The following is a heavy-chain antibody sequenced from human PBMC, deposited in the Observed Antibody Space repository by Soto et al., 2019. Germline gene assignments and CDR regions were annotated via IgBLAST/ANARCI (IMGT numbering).Heavy chain of an antibody. D-gene: IGHD1-26*01. V-gene: IGHV1-2*02. Sequence: QVQLVQSGAEVKKPGASVKVSCKASGYTFTGYYMHWVRQAPGQGLEWMGWINPNSGGTNYAQKFQGRVTMTRDTSISTAYMELSRLRSDDTAVYYCARDPLSGSYESEFDYWGQGTLVTVSS. CDR2: INPNSGGT. CDR3: ARDPLSGSYESEFDY. J-gene: IGHJ4*02. CDR1: GYTFTGYY.